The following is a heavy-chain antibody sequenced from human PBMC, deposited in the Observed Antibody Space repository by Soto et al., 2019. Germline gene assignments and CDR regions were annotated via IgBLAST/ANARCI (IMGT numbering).Heavy chain of an antibody. CDR2: ISWNSGSI. CDR3: AKGTRYYYGSGSYVDY. CDR1: GFTFDDYA. D-gene: IGHD3-10*01. Sequence: EVQLVESGGGLVQPGRSLRLSCAASGFTFDDYAMHWVRQAPGKGLEWVSGISWNSGSIGYADSVKGRFTISRDNAKNSLYLQMNSLRAEETALYYCAKGTRYYYGSGSYVDYWGQGTLVTVSS. V-gene: IGHV3-9*01. J-gene: IGHJ4*02.